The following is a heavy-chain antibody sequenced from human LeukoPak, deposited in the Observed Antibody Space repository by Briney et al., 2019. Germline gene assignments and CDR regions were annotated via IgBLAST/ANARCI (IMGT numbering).Heavy chain of an antibody. CDR2: IYYSGST. CDR3: ARSPIHLLQPFDY. CDR1: GGSISSSSYY. D-gene: IGHD2-2*01. J-gene: IGHJ4*02. V-gene: IGHV4-39*01. Sequence: SETLSLTCTVSGGSISSSSYYWVWIRQPPGKGLEWIGSIYYSGSTYYNPSLKSRVTISVDTSKNQFSLKLSSVTAADTAVYYCARSPIHLLQPFDYWGQGTLVTVSS.